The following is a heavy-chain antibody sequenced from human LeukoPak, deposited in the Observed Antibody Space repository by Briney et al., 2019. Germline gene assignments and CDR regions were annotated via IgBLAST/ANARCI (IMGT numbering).Heavy chain of an antibody. Sequence: PGGSLRLSCAASGFTFSSYSMNWVRQAPGKGLERVSSISSSSSYIYYADSVKGRFTISRDNAKNSLYLQMNSLRAEDTAVYYCARDRIEYCSGGSCYDAWFDPWGQGTLVTVSS. D-gene: IGHD2-15*01. CDR3: ARDRIEYCSGGSCYDAWFDP. CDR1: GFTFSSYS. J-gene: IGHJ5*02. CDR2: ISSSSSYI. V-gene: IGHV3-21*01.